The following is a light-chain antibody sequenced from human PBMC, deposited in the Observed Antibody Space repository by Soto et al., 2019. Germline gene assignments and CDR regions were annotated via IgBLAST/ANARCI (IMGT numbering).Light chain of an antibody. CDR3: AAWDDSLSGLWV. Sequence: QLVLTQPPSASGTPGQRVTISCSGSTSNIGSNYVYWYQQVPGTAPKLLIYRNNQRRPGVPDRISGTQSGTSASLAISGLRSEDEADYYCAAWDDSLSGLWVFGGGTKVTVL. CDR2: RNN. CDR1: TSNIGSNY. V-gene: IGLV1-47*01. J-gene: IGLJ3*02.